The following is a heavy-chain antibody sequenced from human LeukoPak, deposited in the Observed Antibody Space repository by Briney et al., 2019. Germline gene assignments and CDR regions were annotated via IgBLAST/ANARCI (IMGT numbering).Heavy chain of an antibody. V-gene: IGHV4-34*01. Sequence: SETLSLTCAVYGGSFSGYYWSWIRQPPGKGLEWIGEINHSGSTNYNPSLKSRVTISVDTSKNQFSLKLSSVTAADTAVYYCARSGLRYFALGNYYYMDVWGKGTTVTISS. CDR1: GGSFSGYY. D-gene: IGHD3-9*01. CDR3: ARSGLRYFALGNYYYMDV. CDR2: INHSGST. J-gene: IGHJ6*03.